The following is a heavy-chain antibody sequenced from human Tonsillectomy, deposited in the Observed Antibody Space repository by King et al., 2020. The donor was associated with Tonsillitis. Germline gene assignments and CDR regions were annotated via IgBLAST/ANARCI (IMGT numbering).Heavy chain of an antibody. CDR3: AKDRAAGIFDC. J-gene: IGHJ4*02. CDR2: IQYDGSNR. Sequence: VQLVESGGGVVQPGGSLRLSCTASGFTFSTYGMHWVRQATGKGLEWVAFIQYDGSNRYYADSVKGRYSISRDNSKNTLDLQLNSLRGEDTAVYDCAKDRAAGIFDCWGQGTLVTVSS. D-gene: IGHD6-13*01. CDR1: GFTFSTYG. V-gene: IGHV3-30*02.